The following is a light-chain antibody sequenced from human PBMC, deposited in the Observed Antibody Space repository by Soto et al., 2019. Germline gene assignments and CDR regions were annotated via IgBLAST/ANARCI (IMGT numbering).Light chain of an antibody. Sequence: LTQPASVSGSPGQSITISCTGTSSDVGGYDYVSWYQQHPDKAPKLIIYEVTDRPSGVSSRFSGSKSGNTASLTISGLQAEDEADYYCSSLTSGSTRVFGTGTKVTVL. V-gene: IGLV2-14*01. J-gene: IGLJ1*01. CDR3: SSLTSGSTRV. CDR1: SSDVGGYDY. CDR2: EVT.